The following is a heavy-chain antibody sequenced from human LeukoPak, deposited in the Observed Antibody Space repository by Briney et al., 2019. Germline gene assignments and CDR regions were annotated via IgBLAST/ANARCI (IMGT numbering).Heavy chain of an antibody. CDR2: ISGSGGST. D-gene: IGHD3-3*01. Sequence: GGSLRLSCAASGFTFSSYAMSWVRHAPGKGLEWVSAISGSGGSTYYADSVKGRFTISRDNSKNTLYLQMNSLRAEDTAVYYCAKDGSTYYDFWSGYYANIPIYYYYYMDVWGKGTTVTVSS. CDR1: GFTFSSYA. CDR3: AKDGSTYYDFWSGYYANIPIYYYYYMDV. J-gene: IGHJ6*03. V-gene: IGHV3-23*01.